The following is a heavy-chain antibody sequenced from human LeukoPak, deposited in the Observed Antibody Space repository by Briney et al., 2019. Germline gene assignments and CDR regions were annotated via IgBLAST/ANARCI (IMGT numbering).Heavy chain of an antibody. Sequence: ASVKVSCKASGYTFTSYYMHWVRQAPGQGLEWMGIINPSGGSTSYAQKFQGRVTMTRDTSTSTVYMELSSLRSEDTAVYYCARDQRESGYEPDAVDYWGQGTLATVSS. CDR3: ARDQRESGYEPDAVDY. CDR2: INPSGGST. CDR1: GYTFTSYY. D-gene: IGHD5-12*01. J-gene: IGHJ4*02. V-gene: IGHV1-46*01.